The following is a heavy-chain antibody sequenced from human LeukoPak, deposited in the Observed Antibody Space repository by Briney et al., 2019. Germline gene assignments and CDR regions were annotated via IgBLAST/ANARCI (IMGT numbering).Heavy chain of an antibody. D-gene: IGHD3-22*01. Sequence: GGSLRLSCTASGFTFGDYAMSWVRQAPGKGLEWVGFIRSKPYGGTRDYAASVKGRFTISRDDSKSIAYLQMNSLKTEDTDVYYCTRVYYYDSSGEYYFDYWGQGTLVTVSS. V-gene: IGHV3-49*04. CDR2: IRSKPYGGTR. J-gene: IGHJ4*02. CDR1: GFTFGDYA. CDR3: TRVYYYDSSGEYYFDY.